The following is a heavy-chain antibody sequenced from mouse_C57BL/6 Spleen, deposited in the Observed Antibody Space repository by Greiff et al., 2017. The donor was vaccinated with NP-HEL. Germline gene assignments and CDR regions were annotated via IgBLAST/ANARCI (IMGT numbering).Heavy chain of an antibody. CDR3: AREGGPYYFDY. CDR2: ISDGGSYT. D-gene: IGHD3-3*01. J-gene: IGHJ2*01. Sequence: LEWVATISDGGSYTYYPDNVKGRFTISRDNAKNNLYLQMSHLKSEDTAMYYCAREGGPYYFDYWGQGTTLTVSS. V-gene: IGHV5-4*01.